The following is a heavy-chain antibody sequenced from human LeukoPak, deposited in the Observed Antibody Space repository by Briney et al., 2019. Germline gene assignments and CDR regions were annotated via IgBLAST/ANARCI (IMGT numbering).Heavy chain of an antibody. CDR1: GGTFSSYA. V-gene: IGHV1-69*13. D-gene: IGHD5-12*01. Sequence: SVKVSCKASGGTFSSYAISWVRQAPGQGLEWMGGIIPIFGTANYAQKFQGRVTITADESTSTAYMELSSLRSEDTAVYYCARDTSNSGYDSVPFGYWGQGTLVTVSS. CDR3: ARDTSNSGYDSVPFGY. CDR2: IIPIFGTA. J-gene: IGHJ4*02.